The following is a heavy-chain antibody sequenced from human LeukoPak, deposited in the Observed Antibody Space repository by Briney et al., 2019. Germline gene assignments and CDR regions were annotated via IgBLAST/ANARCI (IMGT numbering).Heavy chain of an antibody. CDR1: GYSISSGYY. V-gene: IGHV4-38-2*02. J-gene: IGHJ4*02. D-gene: IGHD6-13*01. Sequence: SETLSLTCTVSGYSISSGYYWGWIRQPPGKGLEWIGSIYHSGSTYYNPSLKSRVTISVDTSKNRFYLKLSSVTAADTAVYYCARGTLLGSSSSLLFDYWGQGTLVTVSS. CDR2: IYHSGST. CDR3: ARGTLLGSSSSLLFDY.